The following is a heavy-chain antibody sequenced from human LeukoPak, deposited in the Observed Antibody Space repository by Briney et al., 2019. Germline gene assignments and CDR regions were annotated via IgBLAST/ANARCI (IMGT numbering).Heavy chain of an antibody. Sequence: PSETLSLTCTVSGGSISSYYWSWIRLPPGKGLEWIGYIYYSGSTNYNPSLKSRVTISVDTSKNQFTLKLSSVTAADTAVYYCASGAYSYYYMDVWGKGTTVTISS. CDR2: IYYSGST. D-gene: IGHD1-26*01. J-gene: IGHJ6*03. CDR3: ASGAYSYYYMDV. V-gene: IGHV4-59*01. CDR1: GGSISSYY.